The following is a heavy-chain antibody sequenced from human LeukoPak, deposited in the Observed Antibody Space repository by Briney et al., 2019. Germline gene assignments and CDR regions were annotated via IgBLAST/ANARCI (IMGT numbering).Heavy chain of an antibody. CDR2: IKSKTDGGTT. Sequence: ETGGSLRLSCAASGFTFSNAWMSWVPQAPGKGLEWVGRIKSKTDGGTTDYAAPVKGRFTISRDDSKNTLYLQMNSLKTEDTAVYYCTAQIAVAGTGYDYWGQGTLVTVSS. V-gene: IGHV3-15*01. D-gene: IGHD6-19*01. J-gene: IGHJ4*02. CDR1: GFTFSNAW. CDR3: TAQIAVAGTGYDY.